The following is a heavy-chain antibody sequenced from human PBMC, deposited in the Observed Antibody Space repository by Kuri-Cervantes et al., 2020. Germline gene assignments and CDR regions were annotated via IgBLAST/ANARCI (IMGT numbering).Heavy chain of an antibody. CDR3: GVWATTVA. Sequence: LSLTCTVSGGSISSSSYYWGWIRQPPGKGLEWVSYISSSSTAIYYGDSVKGRFTVSRDNARNSLYLQMTSLRTDDTAVYYCGVWATTVAGGQGTLVTVSS. CDR1: GGSISSSSYY. CDR2: ISSSSTAI. D-gene: IGHD6-19*01. J-gene: IGHJ4*02. V-gene: IGHV3-11*01.